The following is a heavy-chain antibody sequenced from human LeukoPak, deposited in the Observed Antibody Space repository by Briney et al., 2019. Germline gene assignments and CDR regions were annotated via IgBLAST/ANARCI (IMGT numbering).Heavy chain of an antibody. CDR1: GGSISSSSYY. Sequence: PSETLSLTCTVSGGSISSSSYYWGWVRQPPGKGLEWIGSIYYSGSTYYNPSLKSRVTISVDTSKNQFSLKLSSVTAADTAVYYCARAPIFGVVITYWGQGTLVTVSS. V-gene: IGHV4-39*07. D-gene: IGHD3-3*01. CDR2: IYYSGST. J-gene: IGHJ4*02. CDR3: ARAPIFGVVITY.